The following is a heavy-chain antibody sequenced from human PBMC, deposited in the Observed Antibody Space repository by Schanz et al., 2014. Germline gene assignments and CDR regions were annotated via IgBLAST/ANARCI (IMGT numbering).Heavy chain of an antibody. CDR3: AGDWASGRYYSDY. J-gene: IGHJ4*02. Sequence: EVQLVESGGGLVQPGGSLRLSCAASGFTFSNYDMHWVRQAIGKGLEWVSAISGSGDNTFYADSVKDRFTISRDNSKNIMFLQMNSLKTEDTAVYYCAGDWASGRYYSDYWGQGTLVTVSS. CDR1: GFTFSNYD. D-gene: IGHD1-26*01. CDR2: ISGSGDNT. V-gene: IGHV3-23*04.